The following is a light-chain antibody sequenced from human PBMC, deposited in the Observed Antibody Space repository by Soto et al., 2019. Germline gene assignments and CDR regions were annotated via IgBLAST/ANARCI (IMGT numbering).Light chain of an antibody. CDR1: SSNIGSNT. CDR2: STD. CDR3: APWPDSLSGHVV. Sequence: QSVLTQPPSASGTPGQTVTISCSGSSSNIGSNTVNWYQQFPGTAPKLLISSTDQRPSGVPDRFSGSKSGTSASLAISGLQSEDEADYYCAPWPDSLSGHVVFGAGTKLTVL. J-gene: IGLJ2*01. V-gene: IGLV1-44*01.